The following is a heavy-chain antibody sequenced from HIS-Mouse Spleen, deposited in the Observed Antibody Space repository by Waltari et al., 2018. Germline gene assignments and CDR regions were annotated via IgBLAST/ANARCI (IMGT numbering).Heavy chain of an antibody. CDR2: IYYSGST. CDR1: GGYISSSIYY. J-gene: IGHJ2*01. V-gene: IGHV4-39*07. Sequence: QLQLQVSGPGLVKPSETLSLTCTVAGGYISSSIYYWGWIRQPPGTGLGGIGSIYYSGSTYYNPSLKSRVTISVDTSKNPFSLKLSSVTAADTAVYYCAREIPYSSSWYDWYFDLWGRGTLVTVSS. D-gene: IGHD6-13*01. CDR3: AREIPYSSSWYDWYFDL.